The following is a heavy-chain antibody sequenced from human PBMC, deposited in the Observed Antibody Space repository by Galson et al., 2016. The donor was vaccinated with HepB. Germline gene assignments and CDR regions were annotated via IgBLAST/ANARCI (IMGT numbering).Heavy chain of an antibody. Sequence: SVKVSCKASGYTFTRYFMHWVRQAPGQGLEWMGLINPSAGSATYLQRFQGRVSMTRDTSTSTVYMDLSSLRSEDTAVYYCTTLGYWGQGTLVSVSS. V-gene: IGHV1-46*01. D-gene: IGHD7-27*01. CDR1: GYTFTRYF. CDR3: TTLGY. J-gene: IGHJ4*02. CDR2: INPSAGSA.